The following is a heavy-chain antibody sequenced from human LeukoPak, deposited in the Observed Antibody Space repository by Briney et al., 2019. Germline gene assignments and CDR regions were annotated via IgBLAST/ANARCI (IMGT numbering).Heavy chain of an antibody. V-gene: IGHV4-39*01. CDR1: GGYITSYY. CDR3: ARQESSSWYVSSFGGER. J-gene: IGHJ4*02. D-gene: IGHD6-13*01. Sequence: SETLSLTCTVSGGYITSYYWGWIRQPPGKGLEWIGSIYYSGSTYYNPSLKSRVTISVDTSKNQFSLKLSSVTAADTAVYYCARQESSSWYVSSFGGERWGQGTLVTVSS. CDR2: IYYSGST.